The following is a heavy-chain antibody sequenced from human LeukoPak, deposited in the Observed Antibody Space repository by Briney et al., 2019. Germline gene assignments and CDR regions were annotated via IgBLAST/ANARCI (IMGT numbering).Heavy chain of an antibody. D-gene: IGHD1-26*01. J-gene: IGHJ4*02. CDR1: GFTFSSYA. CDR3: AKDLGSYYVSDY. Sequence: AGSLRLSCAASGFTFSSYAMSWVRQAPGKGLEWVSAISGSGGSNSYADSGKVRFTISRDNSKNTLYLQMNSLKAEDTAVYYCAKDLGSYYVSDYWGQGPLVTVSS. V-gene: IGHV3-23*01. CDR2: ISGSGGSN.